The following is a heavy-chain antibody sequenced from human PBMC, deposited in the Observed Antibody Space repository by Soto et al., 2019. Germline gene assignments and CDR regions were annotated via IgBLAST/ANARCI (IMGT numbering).Heavy chain of an antibody. V-gene: IGHV1-8*02. J-gene: IGHJ4*02. CDR1: GYKFADYN. Sequence: QVQLVQSGAEVKRPGASVKVSCTTSGYKFADYNMNWVRQATGRGLEWLGYMNSFSGGSDFEPKFQDRLTLTKNTSISTAYLELTKLRDDDKAVYYCARGSAFQRTGNSDFWGQGTPVTVSS. D-gene: IGHD6-19*01. CDR3: ARGSAFQRTGNSDF. CDR2: MNSFSGGS.